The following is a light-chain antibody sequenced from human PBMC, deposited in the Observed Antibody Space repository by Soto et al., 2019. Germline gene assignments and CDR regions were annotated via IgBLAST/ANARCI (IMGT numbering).Light chain of an antibody. V-gene: IGLV2-14*01. CDR2: EVT. J-gene: IGLJ1*01. CDR3: SSKRDSSTLFV. CDR1: SSDVGAYNY. Sequence: QSALTQPASVSGSPGQSITISCTGTSSDVGAYNYVSWYQHHPGKVPKLLIYEVTNRPSGVSDRFSGSKSGNTASLTISGLQAEYEADYYCSSKRDSSTLFVFGTGTKVTVL.